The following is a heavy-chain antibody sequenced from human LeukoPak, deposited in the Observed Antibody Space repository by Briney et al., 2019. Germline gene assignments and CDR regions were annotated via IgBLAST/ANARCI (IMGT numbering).Heavy chain of an antibody. Sequence: PSETLSLTCTVSGGSISSYYWSWLRQPPGKGLEGIGYIYYSGSTNYNPSLKSRVTISVDTSKNQFSLKLSSVTAADTAVYYCARDSSFYYDARGAFDIWGQGTMVTVSS. CDR3: ARDSSFYYDARGAFDI. CDR2: IYYSGST. J-gene: IGHJ3*02. D-gene: IGHD3-22*01. CDR1: GGSISSYY. V-gene: IGHV4-59*01.